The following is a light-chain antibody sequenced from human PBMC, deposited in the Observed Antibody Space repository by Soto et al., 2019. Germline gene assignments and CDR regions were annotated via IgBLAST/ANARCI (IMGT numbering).Light chain of an antibody. Sequence: EIVMTQSPATLSVSPGERVTLSCGASQSVSSNLAWYQQKPGQAPRLLIYGASTRATGIPARFSGSGSGTEFTLTISSLQSEDFAVYYCQQYINWPTFGPGTKVDIK. CDR1: QSVSSN. J-gene: IGKJ3*01. V-gene: IGKV3-15*01. CDR2: GAS. CDR3: QQYINWPT.